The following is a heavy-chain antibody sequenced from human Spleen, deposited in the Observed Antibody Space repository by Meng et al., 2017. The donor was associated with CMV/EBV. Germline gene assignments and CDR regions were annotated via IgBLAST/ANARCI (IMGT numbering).Heavy chain of an antibody. CDR3: AKDSGIGYCSTTTCPSFDY. Sequence: GESLKISCAASGFTFSSYAMSWVRQAPGKGLEWVSAISGGGSTFYADSVKGRFTISRDNSKNTLSLQMNSLRAEDTAVYYCAKDSGIGYCSTTTCPSFDYWGQGTLVTVSS. CDR1: GFTFSSYA. V-gene: IGHV3-23*01. J-gene: IGHJ4*02. D-gene: IGHD2-2*01. CDR2: ISGGGST.